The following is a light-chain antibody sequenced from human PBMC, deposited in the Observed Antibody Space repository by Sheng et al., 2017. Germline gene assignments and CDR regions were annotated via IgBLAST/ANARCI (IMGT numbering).Light chain of an antibody. CDR1: QTISSS. J-gene: IGKJ1*01. V-gene: IGKV1-39*01. CDR3: QQSYNNPWT. Sequence: DIQMTQSPSSLSASVGDRVTITCRASQTISSSLNWYQQKPGKAPKLLIYAASSLQSGVPSRFSGSGSGTDFTLTISSLQPEDFATYYCQQSYNNPWTFGQGTKVEIK. CDR2: AAS.